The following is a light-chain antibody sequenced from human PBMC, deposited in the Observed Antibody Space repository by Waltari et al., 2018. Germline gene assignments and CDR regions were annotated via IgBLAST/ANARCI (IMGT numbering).Light chain of an antibody. V-gene: IGKV3-15*01. J-gene: IGKJ5*01. CDR2: GAS. Sequence: EIVMTQSPATLSVSPGERAPLSCRASQSVSSNLAWYQQKPGQAPRLLIYGASTRATGIPARFSGSGSGTEFTLTISSLQSEDFAVYYCQQYKNWPITFGQGTRLEIK. CDR1: QSVSSN. CDR3: QQYKNWPIT.